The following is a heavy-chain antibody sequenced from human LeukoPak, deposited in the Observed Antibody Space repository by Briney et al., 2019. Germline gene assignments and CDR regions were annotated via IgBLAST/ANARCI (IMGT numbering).Heavy chain of an antibody. CDR1: GFTFSSYA. J-gene: IGHJ5*02. D-gene: IGHD3-16*01. Sequence: GSLRLSCSASGFTFSSYAMHWVRQAPGKGLEYVSAISSSTYYADSVKGRFTISRDNSKNTLYLQMSSLRAEDTAVYYCVNFLLGAWGQGTLVTVSS. V-gene: IGHV3-64D*09. CDR3: VNFLLGA. CDR2: ISSST.